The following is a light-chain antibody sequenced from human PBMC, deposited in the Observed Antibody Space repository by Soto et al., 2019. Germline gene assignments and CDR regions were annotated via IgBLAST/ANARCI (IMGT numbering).Light chain of an antibody. Sequence: QSVLTQPPSASGTPGQRVTISCAGSSSNIGRNTVNWYHQLPGAAPKLLIYNNYQRPSGVPDRFSGSKSGTSASLAISGLQSEDEADYYCAAWDDSLNCHVVFGGGTKLTVL. V-gene: IGLV1-44*01. CDR3: AAWDDSLNCHVV. CDR1: SSNIGRNT. CDR2: NNY. J-gene: IGLJ2*01.